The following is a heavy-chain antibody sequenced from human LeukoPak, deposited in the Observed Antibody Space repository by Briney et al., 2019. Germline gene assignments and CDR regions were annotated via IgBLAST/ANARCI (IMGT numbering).Heavy chain of an antibody. D-gene: IGHD6-6*01. CDR1: GGSISSSSYY. V-gene: IGHV4-39*07. CDR3: ARVEYSSSVAYYYYYMDV. Sequence: SETLSLTCTVSGGSISSSSYYWGWIRQPPGKGLEWIGSIYYSGSTYYNPSLKSRVTISVDTSKNQFSLKLSSVTAADTAVYYCARVEYSSSVAYYYYYMDVWGKGTTVTVSS. CDR2: IYYSGST. J-gene: IGHJ6*03.